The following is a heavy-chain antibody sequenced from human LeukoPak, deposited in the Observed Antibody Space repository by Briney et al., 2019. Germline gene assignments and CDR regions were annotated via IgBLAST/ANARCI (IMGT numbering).Heavy chain of an antibody. CDR3: AKEVANYGSGSYLPY. CDR2: ISRTGNSI. V-gene: IGHV3-48*03. Sequence: GGSLRLSCAASGFTLSSYEMNWVRLAPGKGLEWISYISRTGNSIYYADSVKGRFTISRDSAKNSLYLQMNSLRAEDTAVYYCAKEVANYGSGSYLPYWGQGTLVTVSS. J-gene: IGHJ4*02. CDR1: GFTLSSYE. D-gene: IGHD3-10*01.